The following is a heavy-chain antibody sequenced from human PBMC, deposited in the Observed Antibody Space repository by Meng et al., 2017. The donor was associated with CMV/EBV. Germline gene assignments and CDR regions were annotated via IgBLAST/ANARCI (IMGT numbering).Heavy chain of an antibody. V-gene: IGHV3-7*01. CDR2: IKQDGSEK. D-gene: IGHD2/OR15-2a*01. Sequence: GGSLRLSCAASGFTFSSYWMSWVRQAPGKGLEWVANIKQDGSEKYYVDSVKGRFTISRDNAKNSLYLQMNSLRAEDTAVYYCARYSNKSTPFEPRYCFDYWGQGTLVTVSS. J-gene: IGHJ4*02. CDR1: GFTFSSYW. CDR3: ARYSNKSTPFEPRYCFDY.